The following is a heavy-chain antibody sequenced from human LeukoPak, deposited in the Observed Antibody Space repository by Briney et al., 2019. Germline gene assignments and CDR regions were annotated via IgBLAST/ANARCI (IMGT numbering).Heavy chain of an antibody. J-gene: IGHJ4*02. CDR3: ARHPTYGGAIDY. CDR2: IIPIFGTA. D-gene: IGHD4-23*01. V-gene: IGHV1-69*13. Sequence: ASVKVSCKASGGTFSSYAISWVRQAPGQGLEWMGRIIPIFGTANYAQKFQGRVTITADESTSTAYMELSSLRSEDTAVYYCARHPTYGGAIDYWGQGTLVTVSS. CDR1: GGTFSSYA.